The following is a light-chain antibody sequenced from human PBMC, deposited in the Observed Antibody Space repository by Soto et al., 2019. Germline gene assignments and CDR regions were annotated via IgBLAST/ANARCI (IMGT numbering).Light chain of an antibody. J-gene: IGKJ2*01. CDR2: GAS. V-gene: IGKV3-11*01. CDR3: QQCDNPTIT. Sequence: TRSPATXSLRMHYTPPYTCRASRSVSSYLAWYKQKPGQPXXXIXYGASSRATGIPARLSRSGSETDFTLTSIFLEHEDFAVYYCQQCDNPTITF. CDR1: RSVSSY.